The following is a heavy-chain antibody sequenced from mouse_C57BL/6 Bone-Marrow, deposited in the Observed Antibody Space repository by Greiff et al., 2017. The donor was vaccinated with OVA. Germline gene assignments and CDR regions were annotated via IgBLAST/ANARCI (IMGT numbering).Heavy chain of an antibody. Sequence: EVMLVESGGDLVKPGGSLKLSCAASGFTFSSYGMSWVRPTPDKRLEWVATISSGGSYTYYPDSVKGRFTISRDNAKNTLYLQMSSLKSEDTAMYYCARNGYDDAMDYWGQGTSVTVSS. CDR2: ISSGGSYT. D-gene: IGHD2-2*01. CDR3: ARNGYDDAMDY. CDR1: GFTFSSYG. V-gene: IGHV5-6*01. J-gene: IGHJ4*01.